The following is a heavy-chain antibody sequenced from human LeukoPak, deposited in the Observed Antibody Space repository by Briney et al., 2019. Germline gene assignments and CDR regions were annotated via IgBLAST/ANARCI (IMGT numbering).Heavy chain of an antibody. Sequence: ASVKLSFKASGYGYTSYCFIWVRQAPGHGLEWMGWISAYNCHTEYAQKFQGRVTMTRDTSTSTAYMELRSLRSDDTAVYFCASDRARSAMARQTNHWGQGTQVTVSS. J-gene: IGHJ1*01. V-gene: IGHV1-18*01. CDR1: GYGYTSYC. D-gene: IGHD2-2*01. CDR2: ISAYNCHT. CDR3: ASDRARSAMARQTNH.